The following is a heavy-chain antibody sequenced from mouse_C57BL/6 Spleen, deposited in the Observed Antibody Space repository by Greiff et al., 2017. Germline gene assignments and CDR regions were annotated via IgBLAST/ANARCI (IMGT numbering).Heavy chain of an antibody. CDR1: GYTFTSYT. J-gene: IGHJ3*01. D-gene: IGHD1-1*01. CDR2: INPSSGYT. CDR3: AREENYGSSYGWFAY. V-gene: IGHV1-4*01. Sequence: VQRVESGAELARPGASVKMSCKASGYTFTSYTMHWVKQRPGQGLEWIGYINPSSGYTKYNQKFKDKATLTADKSSSTAYMQLSSLTSEDSAVYYCAREENYGSSYGWFAYWGQGTLVTVSA.